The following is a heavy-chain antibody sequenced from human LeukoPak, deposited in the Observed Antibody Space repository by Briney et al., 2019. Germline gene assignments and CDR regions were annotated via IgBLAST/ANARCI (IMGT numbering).Heavy chain of an antibody. D-gene: IGHD5-24*01. Sequence: TSETLSLTCTVSGGSIRSGGYCWSWIRQHPGKGREWFGYIYYSGSTYYNPSLKSRVTISVDPSTNQFSQKLSSVTAADTALYYCARGPRGRERWLQARRDNWFDPWGQGPLVTVSS. CDR1: GGSIRSGGYC. CDR3: ARGPRGRERWLQARRDNWFDP. V-gene: IGHV4-31*03. CDR2: IYYSGST. J-gene: IGHJ5*02.